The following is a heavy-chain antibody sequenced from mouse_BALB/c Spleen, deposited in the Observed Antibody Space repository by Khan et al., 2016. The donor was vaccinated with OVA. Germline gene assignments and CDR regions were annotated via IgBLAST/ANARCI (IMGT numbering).Heavy chain of an antibody. V-gene: IGHV1-7*01. CDR3: TRDRIDY. CDR2: INPTSGHT. CDR1: GYTFTTYW. Sequence: VQLQESGAELAKPGASVKMSCKTSGYTFTTYWMHWVKQRPGQGLEWIGYINPTSGHTDYNEKFKDKATLSAEKSSSTAYMQLSSLTSEDSAVYYCTRDRIDYWGQGTTLTVSS. J-gene: IGHJ2*01.